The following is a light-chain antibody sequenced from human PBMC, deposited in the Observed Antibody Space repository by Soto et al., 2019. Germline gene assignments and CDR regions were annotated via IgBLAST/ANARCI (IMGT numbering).Light chain of an antibody. J-gene: IGKJ4*01. CDR3: QQRSNWPQLT. V-gene: IGKV3-11*01. CDR2: DAA. CDR1: QSVSSY. Sequence: EIVLPQSPATLSLSPGERATLSCRASQSVSSYLAWYQQKPGQAPRLLIYDAANRATGIPARFSGSGSGTDFTLTISSLEPEDVAVYYCQQRSNWPQLTFGGGTKVEIK.